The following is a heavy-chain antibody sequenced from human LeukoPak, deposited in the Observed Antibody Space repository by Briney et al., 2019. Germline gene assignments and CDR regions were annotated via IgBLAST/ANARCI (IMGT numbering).Heavy chain of an antibody. CDR2: INPNSGGT. Sequence: ASVKVSCKASGYTFTGYYMHWVRQAPGQGLEWMGWINPNSGGTNYAQKFQGRVTMTRDTPISTAYMELSRLRSDDTAVYYCARDHLAGIAVAVRFWFDPWGQGTLVTVSS. CDR3: ARDHLAGIAVAVRFWFDP. D-gene: IGHD6-19*01. CDR1: GYTFTGYY. V-gene: IGHV1-2*02. J-gene: IGHJ5*02.